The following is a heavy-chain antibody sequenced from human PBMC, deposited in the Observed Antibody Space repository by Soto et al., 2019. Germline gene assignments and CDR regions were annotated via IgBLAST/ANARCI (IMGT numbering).Heavy chain of an antibody. V-gene: IGHV1-3*01. CDR3: ARDLGRYSYGYYYYGMDV. Sequence: ASVKVSCKASGYTFTSYAMHWVRQAPGQRLEWMGWINAGNGNTKYSQKFQGRVTITRDTSASTAYMELSSLRSEDTAVYYCARDLGRYSYGYYYYGMDVWGQGTTVTVSS. J-gene: IGHJ6*02. CDR1: GYTFTSYA. CDR2: INAGNGNT. D-gene: IGHD5-18*01.